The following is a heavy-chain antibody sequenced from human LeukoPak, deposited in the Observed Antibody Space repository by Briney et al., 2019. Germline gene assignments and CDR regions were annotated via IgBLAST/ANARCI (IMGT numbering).Heavy chain of an antibody. J-gene: IGHJ4*02. CDR1: GGTFSSYA. CDR2: IIPIFGTA. CDR3: ARERGRLRFLEWFFDY. V-gene: IGHV1-69*05. D-gene: IGHD3-3*01. Sequence: SVKVSCKVSGGTFSSYAISWVRQAPGQGLEWMGRIIPIFGTANYAQKFQGRVTITTDESTSTAYMELSSLRSEDTAVYYCARERGRLRFLEWFFDYWGQGTLVTVSS.